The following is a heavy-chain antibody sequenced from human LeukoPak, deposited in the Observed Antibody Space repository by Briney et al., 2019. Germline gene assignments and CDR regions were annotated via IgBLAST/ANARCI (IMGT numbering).Heavy chain of an antibody. J-gene: IGHJ4*02. D-gene: IGHD1-1*01. CDR3: ARDSMFIQTGTTS. Sequence: SETLSLTCTVSGGSISSSSYYWGWIRQPPGKGLEWIGSIYYSGSTYYNPSLKNRVTISVDTSNNQFSLRLTSVTAADTAVYYCARDSMFIQTGTTSWGQGTLVTVSS. CDR1: GGSISSSSYY. V-gene: IGHV4-39*07. CDR2: IYYSGST.